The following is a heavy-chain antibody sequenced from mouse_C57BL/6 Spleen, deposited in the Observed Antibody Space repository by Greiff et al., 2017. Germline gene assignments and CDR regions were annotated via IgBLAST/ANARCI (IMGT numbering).Heavy chain of an antibody. J-gene: IGHJ1*03. Sequence: QVQLQQPGPGLVQPSQSLSITCTVSGFSLTSYGVHWVRQSPGKGLEWLGVIWSGGSTDYNAAFISRLSISKDNSKSQVFFKMNSLQADDTAIYYCARTRVFYGSSYVGYFDVWGTGTTVTVAS. CDR1: GFSLTSYG. CDR3: ARTRVFYGSSYVGYFDV. V-gene: IGHV2-2*01. CDR2: IWSGGST. D-gene: IGHD1-1*01.